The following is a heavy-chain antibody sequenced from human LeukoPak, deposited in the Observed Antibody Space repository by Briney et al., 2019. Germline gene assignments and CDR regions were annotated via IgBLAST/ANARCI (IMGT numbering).Heavy chain of an antibody. V-gene: IGHV1-2*02. D-gene: IGHD3-10*01. J-gene: IGHJ4*02. CDR1: GYTFTLYY. Sequence: GASLKVSCKASGYTFTLYYIHWVRQAPGQGLEWMGWINPNSGATDYAQKLQGRVTMTTDTSTSTAYMELRSLRSDDTAVYYCARDHGDPSAFFDYWGQGTLVTVSS. CDR2: INPNSGAT. CDR3: ARDHGDPSAFFDY.